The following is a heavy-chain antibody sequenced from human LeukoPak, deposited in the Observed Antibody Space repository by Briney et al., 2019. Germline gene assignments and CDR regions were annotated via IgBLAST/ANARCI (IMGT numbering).Heavy chain of an antibody. J-gene: IGHJ4*02. CDR2: ISGSGGST. V-gene: IGHV3-23*01. CDR1: GFTFSSYA. Sequence: GGSLRLSCAASGFTFSSYAMRWVRQAPGKGLEWVSVISGSGGSTYYADSVKGRFTISRDNSKNTLYLQMNSLRAEDTAVNYCAKGPNSGDDWGQGTLVTVSS. D-gene: IGHD4-23*01. CDR3: AKGPNSGDD.